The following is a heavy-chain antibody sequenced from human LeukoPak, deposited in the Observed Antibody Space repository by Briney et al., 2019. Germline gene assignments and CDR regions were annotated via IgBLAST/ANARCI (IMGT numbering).Heavy chain of an antibody. Sequence: PGGSLRLSCAASGFTFSSYEMNWVRQAPGKGLEWVSYISSSGSTIYYADSVKGRFTISRDNAKNSLYLQMNSLRAEDTAVYYCARDTYVRIHSSVDYWGQGTLVTVSS. D-gene: IGHD3-22*01. CDR1: GFTFSSYE. CDR3: ARDTYVRIHSSVDY. J-gene: IGHJ4*02. CDR2: ISSSGSTI. V-gene: IGHV3-48*03.